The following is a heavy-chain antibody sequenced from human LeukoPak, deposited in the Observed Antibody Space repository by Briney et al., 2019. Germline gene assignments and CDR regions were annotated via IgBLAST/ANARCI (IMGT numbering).Heavy chain of an antibody. D-gene: IGHD3-10*01. V-gene: IGHV3-30*02. Sequence: GGSLRLSCAASGFTFSSYGMHWVRQAPGKGLEWVAFIRYDGSNKYYADSVKGRFTISRDNSKNTLYLQMNSLRAEDTAVYYCAKDPTFRPESASYYGSDPLYYYYYMDVWGKGTTVTISS. J-gene: IGHJ6*03. CDR1: GFTFSSYG. CDR3: AKDPTFRPESASYYGSDPLYYYYYMDV. CDR2: IRYDGSNK.